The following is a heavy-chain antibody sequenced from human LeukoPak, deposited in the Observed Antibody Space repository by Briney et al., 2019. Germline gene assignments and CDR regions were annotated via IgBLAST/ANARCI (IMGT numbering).Heavy chain of an antibody. V-gene: IGHV1-69*04. CDR3: ARDRDCSGGSCFLNWFDP. D-gene: IGHD2-15*01. CDR2: IIPILGIA. Sequence: SVKVSCKASGGTFSSYTISWVRQAPGQGLEWMGRIIPILGIANYAQKFQGRVTITADKSTSTAYMELSSLRSEDAAVYYCARDRDCSGGSCFLNWFDPWGQGTLVTVSS. J-gene: IGHJ5*02. CDR1: GGTFSSYT.